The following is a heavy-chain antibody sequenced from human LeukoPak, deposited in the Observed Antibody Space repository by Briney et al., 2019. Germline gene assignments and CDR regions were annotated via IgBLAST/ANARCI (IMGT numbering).Heavy chain of an antibody. CDR3: AKVLLRALDYMDV. Sequence: GGSLRLSCAASGFPFTSYSMNWVRQAPGKGLEWVSAISGSGGSTYYADFVKGRFTISRDNSKSTLYLQMNNLRADDTAVYYCAKVLLRALDYMDVWGKGTTVTVSS. CDR1: GFPFTSYS. D-gene: IGHD2-15*01. J-gene: IGHJ6*03. CDR2: ISGSGGST. V-gene: IGHV3-23*01.